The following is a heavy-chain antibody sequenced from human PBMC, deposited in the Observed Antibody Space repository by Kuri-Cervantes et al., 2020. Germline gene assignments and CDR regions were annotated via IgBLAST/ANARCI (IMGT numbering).Heavy chain of an antibody. CDR1: GYTFTGYY. V-gene: IGHV1-2*02. CDR3: ARESPVGPCDY. J-gene: IGHJ4*02. CDR2: INPNSSGT. Sequence: ASVKVSCKASGYTFTGYYMHWVRQAPGQGLEWMGWINPNSSGTNYAQKFQGRITMTRDMSISTAYMELSRLRSDDTAVYYCARESPVGPCDYWGQGTLVTVSS.